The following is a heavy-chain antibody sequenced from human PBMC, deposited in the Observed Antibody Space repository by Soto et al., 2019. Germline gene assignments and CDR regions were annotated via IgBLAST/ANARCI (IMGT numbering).Heavy chain of an antibody. Sequence: EVQLVESGGGLVKPGGSLRLSCTGSGFPFSAYNINWVRQPPGKGLEWVSSITVGSSHIYQPNSMKGRFTITRDDAKNSVYLQIDSLRDEDTARYYCSRSPEVGVRGAYWGQGTLVTVSS. CDR3: SRSPEVGVRGAY. V-gene: IGHV3-21*01. D-gene: IGHD3-16*01. CDR2: ITVGSSHI. J-gene: IGHJ4*02. CDR1: GFPFSAYN.